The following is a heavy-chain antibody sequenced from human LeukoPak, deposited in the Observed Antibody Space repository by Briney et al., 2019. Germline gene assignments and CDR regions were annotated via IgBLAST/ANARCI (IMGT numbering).Heavy chain of an antibody. Sequence: GGSLRLSCAASGFTFSSYWMSWVRQAPGKGREWVANIKQDGSEKYYVDSVKGRFTISRDNAKNSLYLQMNSLRAEDTAVYYCARLRSVVVPAAPSTFFDYWGQGTLVTVSS. V-gene: IGHV3-7*01. D-gene: IGHD2-2*01. CDR3: ARLRSVVVPAAPSTFFDY. CDR2: IKQDGSEK. J-gene: IGHJ4*02. CDR1: GFTFSSYW.